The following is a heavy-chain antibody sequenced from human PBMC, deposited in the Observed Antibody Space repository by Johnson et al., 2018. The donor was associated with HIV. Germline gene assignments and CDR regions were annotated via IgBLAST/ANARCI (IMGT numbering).Heavy chain of an antibody. CDR2: ITWNGDST. J-gene: IGHJ3*02. CDR3: ASGKGAAAGLDAFDI. Sequence: VQLVESGGGVVRPGGSLRLSCVASGFTFDDYGMSWVRPAPGKGLEWVAGITWNGDSTEYADSVKGRFTVSRDNASNSLYLQINGLRAEDTAFYYCASGKGAAAGLDAFDIWGQGTMVTVSS. V-gene: IGHV3-20*04. D-gene: IGHD6-13*01. CDR1: GFTFDDYG.